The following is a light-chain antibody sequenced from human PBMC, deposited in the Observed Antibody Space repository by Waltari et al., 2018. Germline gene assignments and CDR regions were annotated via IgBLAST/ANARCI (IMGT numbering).Light chain of an antibody. CDR2: YDN. V-gene: IGLV3-21*04. CDR1: NIKTKS. CDR3: QVWDDFIDSGV. J-gene: IGLJ3*02. Sequence: YVVTQPPSVSVTPGQTATLTCGGENIKTKSVNWYQQKPGQAPFLVMFYDNDRPAGIPERFSGSNSGNTATLTINWVEAGDEADYHCQVWDDFIDSGVFGGGTRLSVL.